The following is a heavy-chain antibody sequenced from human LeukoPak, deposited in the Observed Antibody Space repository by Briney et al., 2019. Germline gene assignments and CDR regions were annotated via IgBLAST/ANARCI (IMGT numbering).Heavy chain of an antibody. CDR2: IYTSGTI. J-gene: IGHJ6*03. CDR3: ARDCKGTTVTTFTLGYYYYYMDV. D-gene: IGHD4-17*01. Sequence: PSETLSLTRTVSGGSISSYYWSWIRQPAGTALEWIGRIYTSGTITYNPSLKSRVTMSVDTSKNQFSLKLSSVTAADTAVYYCARDCKGTTVTTFTLGYYYYYMDVWGKGTTVTVSS. V-gene: IGHV4-4*07. CDR1: GGSISSYY.